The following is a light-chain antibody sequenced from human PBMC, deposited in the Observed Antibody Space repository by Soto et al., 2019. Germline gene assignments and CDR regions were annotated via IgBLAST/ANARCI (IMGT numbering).Light chain of an antibody. CDR1: QSISSW. Sequence: QVKKSAFALSGYEGDRGTIICRASQSISSWLAWYQQKPGKAPKLLIYDASSLESGVPSRFSGSGSGTEFTLSISSLQPDDFATYSCQQYNSQTFGQGTKVDI. V-gene: IGKV1-5*02. CDR2: DAS. J-gene: IGKJ1*01. CDR3: QQYNSQT.